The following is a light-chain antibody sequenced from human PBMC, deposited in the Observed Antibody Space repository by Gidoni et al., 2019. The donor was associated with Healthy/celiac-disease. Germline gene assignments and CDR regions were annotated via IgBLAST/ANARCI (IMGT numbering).Light chain of an antibody. CDR1: QGISSY. J-gene: IGKJ5*01. CDR3: QQLNSYPRNT. CDR2: AAS. V-gene: IGKV1-9*01. Sequence: DIQLTQSPSFLSASVGDRVTITCRASQGISSYLAWYQQKPGKAPKLLIYAASTLQSGVPSRFSSSGSGTEFTLTISSLQPEDVATYYCQQLNSYPRNTFGQGTRLEIK.